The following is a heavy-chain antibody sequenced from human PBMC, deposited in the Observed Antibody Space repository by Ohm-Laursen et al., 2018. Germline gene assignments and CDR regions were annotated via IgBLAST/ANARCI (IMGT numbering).Heavy chain of an antibody. J-gene: IGHJ4*02. Sequence: GSLRLSCAASGFTFSGYAMSWVRQAPGKGLEWVSAISGSGGSTYYADSVKGRFTISRDNSKNTLYLQMNSLRAEDTAVYYCAKVSGYSYGQADYWGQGTLVTVSS. D-gene: IGHD5-18*01. CDR1: GFTFSGYA. V-gene: IGHV3-23*01. CDR2: ISGSGGST. CDR3: AKVSGYSYGQADY.